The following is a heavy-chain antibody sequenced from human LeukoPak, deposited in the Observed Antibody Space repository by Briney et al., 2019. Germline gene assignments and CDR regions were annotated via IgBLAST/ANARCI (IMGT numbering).Heavy chain of an antibody. CDR3: ARVLLRYSFDY. V-gene: IGHV4-59*01. CDR2: IYYSGST. J-gene: IGHJ4*02. Sequence: PSETLSLTCSVSGGXISSYFWSWIRQPPGKGLEWIGYIYYSGSTNYNPSLKSRVTISVDTSKNQFSLKLTSVTAADTAVYYCARVLLRYSFDYWGQGTLVTVSS. CDR1: GGXISSYF.